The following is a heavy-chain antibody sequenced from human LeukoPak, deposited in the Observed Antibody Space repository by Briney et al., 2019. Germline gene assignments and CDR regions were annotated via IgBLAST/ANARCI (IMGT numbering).Heavy chain of an antibody. J-gene: IGHJ4*02. CDR2: ISYDGSNE. CDR1: GFTFSTYA. D-gene: IGHD6-13*01. Sequence: GGSLRLSCAASGFTFSTYAMHWVRQAPGKGLEWVAVISYDGSNEYYADSVKGRFTISRDNSKNTLYLQMNSLRAEDTAVYYCGKDRVIAATGRFTGLFDYWGQGTLVTVSS. V-gene: IGHV3-30-3*01. CDR3: GKDRVIAATGRFTGLFDY.